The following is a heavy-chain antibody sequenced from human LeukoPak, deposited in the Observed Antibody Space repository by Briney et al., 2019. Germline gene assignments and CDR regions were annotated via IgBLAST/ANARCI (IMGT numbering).Heavy chain of an antibody. Sequence: GGSLRLSCAASGFTVSSNYMSWVRQAPGKGLEWVSVIYSGGTTYYADAVKGRFTISRDNSKNTLYLQMNSLKTEDTAVYYCTRDQMITFGGVIVNYYYYYMDVWGKGTAVTISS. CDR3: TRDQMITFGGVIVNYYYYYMDV. J-gene: IGHJ6*03. CDR2: IYSGGTT. CDR1: GFTVSSNY. V-gene: IGHV3-53*01. D-gene: IGHD3-16*02.